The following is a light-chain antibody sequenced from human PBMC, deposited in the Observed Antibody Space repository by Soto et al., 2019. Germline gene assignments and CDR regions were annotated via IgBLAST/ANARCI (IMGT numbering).Light chain of an antibody. CDR2: TAS. V-gene: IGKV1-33*01. CDR3: QQYDDRPLT. CDR1: QDISDS. J-gene: IGKJ4*01. Sequence: DIQMTQSPSSLSASVGDRVTITCRASQDISDSLNWYQQKPGKAPKLVIYTASNLETGVPSRFSGSGSGTHFAFTISSLQPEDIATYYCQQYDDRPLTFGGGTKVEIK.